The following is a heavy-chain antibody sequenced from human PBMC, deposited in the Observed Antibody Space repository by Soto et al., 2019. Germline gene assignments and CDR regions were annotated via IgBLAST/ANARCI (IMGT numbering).Heavy chain of an antibody. CDR2: ISYEGSNK. CDR3: AREDIVGTRSFDY. J-gene: IGHJ4*02. CDR1: GFTFSPHA. Sequence: PGGSLRLSCAASGFTFSPHAMHWVRQGPGKGLEWVAVISYEGSNKYYADSVKGRFTISRDDAKDSLHLQMNSLRDEDTALYYCAREDIVGTRSFDYWGQGTLVTVS. D-gene: IGHD1-26*01. V-gene: IGHV3-30-3*01.